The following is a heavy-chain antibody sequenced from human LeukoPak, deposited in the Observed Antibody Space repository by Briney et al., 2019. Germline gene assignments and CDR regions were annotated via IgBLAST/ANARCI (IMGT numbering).Heavy chain of an antibody. D-gene: IGHD3-10*01. CDR2: ISSSSSYI. Sequence: ETGGSLRLSCAASGFTFSSYGMHWVRQAPGKGLEWVSSISSSSSYIYYADSVKGRFTISRDNAKNSLYLQMNSLRAEDTAVYHCARAVRGVIFDAFDIWGQGTMVTVSS. CDR3: ARAVRGVIFDAFDI. CDR1: GFTFSSYG. J-gene: IGHJ3*02. V-gene: IGHV3-21*01.